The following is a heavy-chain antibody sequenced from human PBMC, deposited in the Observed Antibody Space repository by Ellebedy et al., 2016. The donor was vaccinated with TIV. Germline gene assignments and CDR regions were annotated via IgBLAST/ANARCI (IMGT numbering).Heavy chain of an antibody. V-gene: IGHV4-34*01. D-gene: IGHD6-19*01. CDR3: ARDKGYSSGWYWSSDAFDI. J-gene: IGHJ3*02. CDR2: INHSGST. CDR1: GGSISGYY. Sequence: MPSETLSLTCTVSGGSISGYYWSWIRQPPGKGLEWIGEINHSGSTNYNPSLKSRVTISVDTSKNQFSLKLSSVTAADTAVYYCARDKGYSSGWYWSSDAFDIWGQGTMVTVSS.